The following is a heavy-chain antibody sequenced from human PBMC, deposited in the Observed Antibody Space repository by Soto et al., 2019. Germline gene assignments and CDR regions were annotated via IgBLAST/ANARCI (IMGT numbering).Heavy chain of an antibody. CDR2: VSPSGSNT. CDR3: ARRDSSGWYSLDY. V-gene: IGHV3-23*01. J-gene: IGHJ4*02. D-gene: IGHD6-19*01. CDR1: GFIFSNYP. Sequence: EVQLLESGGGLVQPGGSLRLSCAVSGFIFSNYPMSWVRQGPGKGLEWVSSVSPSGSNTYYADSVKGRFTMSRDNSDNRPHLQMNSLRAEDTAVYFCARRDSSGWYSLDYWGQGTLVTVSS.